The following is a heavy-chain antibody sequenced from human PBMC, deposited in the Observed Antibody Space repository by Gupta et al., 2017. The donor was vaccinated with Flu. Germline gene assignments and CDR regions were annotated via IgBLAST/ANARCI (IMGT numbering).Heavy chain of an antibody. Sequence: EVQLVESGGGLVKPGGSLRLSCSASGFSFSSYRMHWVRQAPGKGLEWVSCISPTSGYIYYADSAKSRFTVSRDNAKSSLYLQMNGLRAGDTAVYYCAREGGATLDSWGQGTLVTVSS. CDR1: GFSFSSYR. CDR2: ISPTSGYI. CDR3: AREGGATLDS. D-gene: IGHD1-26*01. V-gene: IGHV3-21*01. J-gene: IGHJ4*02.